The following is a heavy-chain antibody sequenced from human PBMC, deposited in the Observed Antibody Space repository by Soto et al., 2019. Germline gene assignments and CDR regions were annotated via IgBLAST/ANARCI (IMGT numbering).Heavy chain of an antibody. CDR2: IWYDGSNK. V-gene: IGHV3-33*01. CDR1: GFTFSSYG. D-gene: IGHD3-10*01. CDR3: ARDSPEVFMGYYYMDV. J-gene: IGHJ6*03. Sequence: PGGSLRLSCAASGFTFSSYGMHWVRQAPGKGLEWVAVIWYDGSNKYYADSVKGRFTISRDNSKNTLYLQMNSLRAEDTAVYYCARDSPEVFMGYYYMDVWGKGTTVTVSS.